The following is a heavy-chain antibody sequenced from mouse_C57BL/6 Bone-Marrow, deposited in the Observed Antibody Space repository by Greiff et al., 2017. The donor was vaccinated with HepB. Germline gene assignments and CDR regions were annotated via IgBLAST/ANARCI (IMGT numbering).Heavy chain of an antibody. CDR2: IRSKSSNYAT. CDR3: VRDPYYGGYSAWFAY. Sequence: EVQRVESGGGLVQPKGSLKLSCAASGFTFNTYAMHWVRQAPGKGLEWVVRIRSKSSNYATYYVDPVKDKFAISRVDSQSMLYLQMNNLKTEDTAMYYCVRDPYYGGYSAWFAYWGQGTLVTVSA. V-gene: IGHV10-3*01. D-gene: IGHD1-1*02. CDR1: GFTFNTYA. J-gene: IGHJ3*01.